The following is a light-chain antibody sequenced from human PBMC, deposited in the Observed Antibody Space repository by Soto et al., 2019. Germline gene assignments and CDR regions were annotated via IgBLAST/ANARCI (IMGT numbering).Light chain of an antibody. V-gene: IGLV2-14*01. J-gene: IGLJ2*01. Sequence: QSVLTQPASVSGSPGQSITISCTGTSSDVGGYKYVSWYQQHPGKAPKLMIYDVSNRPSGVSNRFSGSKSGNTASLTISGLQAEAEADYYCSSYTSSSTPYVVFGGGTQLTVL. CDR1: SSDVGGYKY. CDR2: DVS. CDR3: SSYTSSSTPYVV.